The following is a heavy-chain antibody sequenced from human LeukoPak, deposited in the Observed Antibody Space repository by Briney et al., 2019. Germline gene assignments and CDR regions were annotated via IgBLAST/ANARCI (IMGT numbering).Heavy chain of an antibody. V-gene: IGHV1-2*02. CDR3: ARMALDGGVSSGFDS. CDR1: GYTFTGYF. J-gene: IGHJ5*01. D-gene: IGHD2-8*02. CDR2: INPNIGGA. Sequence: ASVKVSCKASGYTFTGYFMHWVRQAPGQGLEWMGWINPNIGGASYAQKFQGRVTMTRYTSISTAYMELSRLTSDDTAVYYCARMALDGGVSSGFDSWGQGTLVNGSS.